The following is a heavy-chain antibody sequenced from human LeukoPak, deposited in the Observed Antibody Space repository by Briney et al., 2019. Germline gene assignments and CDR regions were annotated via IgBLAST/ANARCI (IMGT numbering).Heavy chain of an antibody. CDR3: ARDPWATYSDYDSSY. CDR1: GYTFTGYY. CDR2: INPNSGDT. V-gene: IGHV1-2*02. J-gene: IGHJ4*02. Sequence: GASVKVSCKASGYTFTGYYMHWVRQAPGQGLEWMGWINPNSGDTKYAQKFQGRVTMTRDTSISTTYMELSRLRSDDTAVYYCARDPWATYSDYDSSYWGQGTLVTVSS. D-gene: IGHD5-12*01.